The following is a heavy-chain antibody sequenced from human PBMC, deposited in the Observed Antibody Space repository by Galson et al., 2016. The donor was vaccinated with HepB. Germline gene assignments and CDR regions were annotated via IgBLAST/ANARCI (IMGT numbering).Heavy chain of an antibody. CDR3: VYSAGGSPFRS. CDR1: GLNFNNYA. Sequence: SLRLSCAASGLNFNNYAMTWVRQAPGKGLEWVSSISGSGVSYYLADSVKGRVTISRDNTYNKLSLQMNNLRDEDTARYFCVYSAGGSPFRSWGQGTQVTVSS. V-gene: IGHV3-23*01. J-gene: IGHJ5*02. CDR2: ISGSGVSY. D-gene: IGHD1-26*01.